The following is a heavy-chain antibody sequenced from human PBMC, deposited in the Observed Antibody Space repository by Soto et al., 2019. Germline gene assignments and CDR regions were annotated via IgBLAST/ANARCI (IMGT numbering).Heavy chain of an antibody. CDR1: GGTFSTYA. Sequence: QVQLVQSGAEVKKPGSSVKVSCKASGGTFSTYAINWVRQAPGQGLEWMGGIIPIFGTANYAQTVQGRVTITADESTSTAYMELSSLRSEDTAVYYCAADVGVPSRTLDYWGEGSLVTVSS. V-gene: IGHV1-69*01. D-gene: IGHD1-26*01. J-gene: IGHJ4*02. CDR2: IIPIFGTA. CDR3: AADVGVPSRTLDY.